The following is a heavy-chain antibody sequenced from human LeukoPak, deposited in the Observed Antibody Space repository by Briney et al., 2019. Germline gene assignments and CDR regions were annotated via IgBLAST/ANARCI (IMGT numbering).Heavy chain of an antibody. CDR1: GFTVSSNY. V-gene: IGHV3-53*01. J-gene: IGHJ4*02. CDR2: IYSGGST. Sequence: GGSLRLSCAASGFTVSSNYMSWVRQAPGKGLEWVSVIYSGGSTYYADSVKGRFTISRDNSKNTLYLQMNSLRAEDTAVYYCARGPPYYYDSSGHFDYWGQGTLVTVSS. D-gene: IGHD3-22*01. CDR3: ARGPPYYYDSSGHFDY.